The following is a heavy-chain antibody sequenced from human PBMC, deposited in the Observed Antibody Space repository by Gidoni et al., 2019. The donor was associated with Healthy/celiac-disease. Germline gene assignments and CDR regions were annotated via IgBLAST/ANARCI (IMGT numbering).Heavy chain of an antibody. Sequence: QVQLVQSGAKVKKPGSSVKVSCKASGGTFSRYAISWVRQVPGHGLECMGGILPIRGIANYAPKFQGRVTIIADKAMSTANFELSSLSSDDTAVYYWARGPYYSGSSGPDYWGQGTLVTVSS. J-gene: IGHJ4*02. D-gene: IGHD3-22*01. V-gene: IGHV1-69*10. CDR3: ARGPYYSGSSGPDY. CDR2: ILPIRGIA. CDR1: GGTFSRYA.